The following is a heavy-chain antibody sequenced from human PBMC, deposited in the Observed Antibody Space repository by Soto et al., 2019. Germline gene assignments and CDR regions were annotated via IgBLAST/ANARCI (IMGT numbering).Heavy chain of an antibody. J-gene: IGHJ4*02. CDR1: GGSISSSSYY. Sequence: QLQLQESGPGLVKPSETLSLTCTVSGGSISSSSYYWGWIRQPPGKGLEWIGSIYYSGSTYYNPSLKSRVTISVDTSKNQFSLKLSSVTAADTAVYYCARRGSSWYGYFDYWGQGTLVTVSS. V-gene: IGHV4-39*01. D-gene: IGHD6-13*01. CDR3: ARRGSSWYGYFDY. CDR2: IYYSGST.